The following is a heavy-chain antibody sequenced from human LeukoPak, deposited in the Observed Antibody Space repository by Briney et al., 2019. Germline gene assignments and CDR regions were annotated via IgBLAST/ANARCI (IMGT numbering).Heavy chain of an antibody. V-gene: IGHV4-34*01. Sequence: PSETLSLTCGVYGGSFSGYYNSWIRQPPGKGLDWNGEINHSGYTNYNPSLKSRVTISVATSKNHFSLKLGSVTAADTAVYYCARALRYSYGYIYWGQGTLVTVSS. CDR2: INHSGYT. J-gene: IGHJ4*02. CDR3: ARALRYSYGYIY. CDR1: GGSFSGYY. D-gene: IGHD5-18*01.